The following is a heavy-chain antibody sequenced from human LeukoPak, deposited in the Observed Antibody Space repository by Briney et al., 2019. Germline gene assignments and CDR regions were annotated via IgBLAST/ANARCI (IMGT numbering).Heavy chain of an antibody. V-gene: IGHV3-23*01. J-gene: IGHJ3*02. CDR1: GSTFSSYA. CDR2: IGGSGGRT. CDR3: AKDYLGSSNAFNI. D-gene: IGHD6-13*01. Sequence: GGSLRLSCAASGSTFSSYAMSWVRQAPGKGLKWVSGIGGSGGRTYYADSVKGRFTISRDNSKNTIYLQMNSLRVEDTAIYYCAKDYLGSSNAFNIWGQGTMVTVSP.